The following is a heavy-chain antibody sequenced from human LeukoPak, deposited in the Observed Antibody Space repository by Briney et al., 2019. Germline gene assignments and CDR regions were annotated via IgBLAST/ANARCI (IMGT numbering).Heavy chain of an antibody. Sequence: ASVKVSCKASGYTFTGYYMHWVRQAPGQGLEWMGRINPNSGGTNYAQKFQGRVTITTDESTSTAYMELSSLRSEDTAVYYCARSHPGLVTRWFDPWGQGTLVTVSS. V-gene: IGHV1-2*06. CDR2: INPNSGGT. J-gene: IGHJ5*02. CDR1: GYTFTGYY. CDR3: ARSHPGLVTRWFDP. D-gene: IGHD3/OR15-3a*01.